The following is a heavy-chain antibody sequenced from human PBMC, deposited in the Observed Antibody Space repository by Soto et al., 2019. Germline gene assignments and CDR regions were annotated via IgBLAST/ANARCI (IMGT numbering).Heavy chain of an antibody. V-gene: IGHV5-51*01. CDR3: ARAPHKHIDGDFDI. J-gene: IGHJ4*02. Sequence: ASLTKFGKASGCGFTNISIGSVPQKTGKGLEWMGIIYSSDSDTRYSPSFQGQVTISVDSSIRTAYLQWSSLKASDTAIYYCARAPHKHIDGDFDIWGQGTLLSVYS. CDR1: GCGFTNIS. CDR2: IYSSDSDT.